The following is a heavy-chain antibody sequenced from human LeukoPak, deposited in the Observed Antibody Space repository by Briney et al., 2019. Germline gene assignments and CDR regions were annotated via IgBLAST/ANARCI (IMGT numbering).Heavy chain of an antibody. J-gene: IGHJ4*02. V-gene: IGHV3-43D*03. CDR2: ISWDGGST. D-gene: IGHD4-17*01. Sequence: PGGSLRLSCAASGFTFDDYAMHWVRQAPGKGLEWVSLISWDGGSTYYADSVKGRFTISRDNSKNSLYLQMNSLRAEDTALYYCAKDISLGTVTRGLDYWGQGTLVTVSS. CDR3: AKDISLGTVTRGLDY. CDR1: GFTFDDYA.